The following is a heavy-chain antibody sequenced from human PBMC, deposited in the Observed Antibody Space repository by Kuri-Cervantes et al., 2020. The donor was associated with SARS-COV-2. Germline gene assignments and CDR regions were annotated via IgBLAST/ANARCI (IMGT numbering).Heavy chain of an antibody. CDR1: GFTFNTCT. CDR2: ISQTGVAI. Sequence: GGSLRLSCAASGFTFNTCTMNWVRQAPGKGLEWVSSISQTGVAIHYADSVKGRFTISRDNSQNTLYLQMSDLRGDDTAMYYCATVPQEGSPYFFDFWGQGTLVTVSS. V-gene: IGHV3-23*01. J-gene: IGHJ4*02. CDR3: ATVPQEGSPYFFDF.